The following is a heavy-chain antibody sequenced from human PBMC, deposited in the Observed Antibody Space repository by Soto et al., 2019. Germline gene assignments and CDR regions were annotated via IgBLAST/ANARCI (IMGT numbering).Heavy chain of an antibody. J-gene: IGHJ6*03. CDR2: ISSSSSYI. V-gene: IGHV3-21*01. CDR3: AREEINDYYYYMDV. Sequence: GGSLRLSCAASGFTFSSYSMNWVRQAPGKGLEWVSSISSSSSYIYYADSVKGRFTISRDNAKNSLYLQMNSLRAEDTAVYYCAREEINDYYYYMDVWGKGTTVTVSS. CDR1: GFTFSSYS.